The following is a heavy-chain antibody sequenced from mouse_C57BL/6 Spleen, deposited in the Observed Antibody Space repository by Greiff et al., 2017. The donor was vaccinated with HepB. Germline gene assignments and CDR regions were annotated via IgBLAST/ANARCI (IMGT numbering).Heavy chain of an antibody. D-gene: IGHD1-1*01. CDR1: GYSITSGYY. J-gene: IGHJ4*01. Sequence: EVKVEESGPGLVKPSQSLSLTCSVTGYSITSGYYWNWIRQFPGNKLEWMGYISYDGSNNYNPSFKNRISITRDTSKNQFFLKLSSVTTEDTAVYYCASACAYYGSSGYAMDYWGQGTSVTVSS. CDR3: ASACAYYGSSGYAMDY. V-gene: IGHV3-6*01. CDR2: ISYDGSN.